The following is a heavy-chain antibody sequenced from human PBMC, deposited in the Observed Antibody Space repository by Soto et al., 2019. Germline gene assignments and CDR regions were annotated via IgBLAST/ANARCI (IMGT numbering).Heavy chain of an antibody. D-gene: IGHD6-13*01. J-gene: IGHJ6*02. V-gene: IGHV4-59*01. CDR2: IYYSGST. CDR3: AKSRQQLVTYYGMDV. CDR1: GGSINSYY. Sequence: SETLSLTCTVSGGSINSYYWSWIRQPPGKGLEWIGYIYYSGSTNYNPSLKSRVTISVDTSQNQFSLKLSSVTAADTAVYYCAKSRQQLVTYYGMDVWGQGTTVTVSS.